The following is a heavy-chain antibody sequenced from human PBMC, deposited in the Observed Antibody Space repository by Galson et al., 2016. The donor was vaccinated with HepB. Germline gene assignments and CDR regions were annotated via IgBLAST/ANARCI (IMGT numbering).Heavy chain of an antibody. CDR1: GYTFTTFG. V-gene: IGHV1-18*04. CDR2: ISGYAGTT. Sequence: SGYTFTTFGIAWVRRAPGQGLEWMGWISGYAGTTHYAQNLQGRTTMTADTSTTSVHTELRSLRSDDTAMYYCARSGDGNWFETWGQGTLVTVSS. J-gene: IGHJ5*02. CDR3: ARSGDGNWFET. D-gene: IGHD7-27*01.